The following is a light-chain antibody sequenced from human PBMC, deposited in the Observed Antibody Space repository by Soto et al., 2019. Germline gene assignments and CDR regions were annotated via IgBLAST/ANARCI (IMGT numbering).Light chain of an antibody. CDR3: QQRHMWPIT. J-gene: IGKJ5*01. CDR2: DAY. CDR1: QSFRGL. V-gene: IGKV3-11*01. Sequence: EVVLTQSPVTLSLSPGERATLSCRASQSFRGLLAWYQQKPGQAPRLLIYDAYNRATGIPPRFSGSGSGADFHLTNSSLGPEDSAVYYCQQRHMWPITFGQGTRLEIK.